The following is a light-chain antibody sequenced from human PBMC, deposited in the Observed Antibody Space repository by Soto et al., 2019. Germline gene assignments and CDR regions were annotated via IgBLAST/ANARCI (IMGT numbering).Light chain of an antibody. Sequence: EIVMTQSPATLSVSPGERATLACRASQSVRSNLAWYQQKPGQAPRLLIYGASTRAAGFPARFSGSGSGTEFTLTISSVQSEDFAVYYCQQHNNWPPITFGQGTRLEIK. V-gene: IGKV3-15*01. CDR2: GAS. CDR1: QSVRSN. CDR3: QQHNNWPPIT. J-gene: IGKJ5*01.